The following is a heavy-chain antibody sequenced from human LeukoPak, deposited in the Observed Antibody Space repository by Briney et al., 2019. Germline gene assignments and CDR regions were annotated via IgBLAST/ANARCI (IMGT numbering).Heavy chain of an antibody. Sequence: GASVKVSCKASGYTFTSYDINWVRQATGQGLEWMGWMNPNSGNTGYAQKFQGRVTMTEDTSTDTAYMELSSLRSEDTAVYYCATPNRYVWGSYRWTYYFDYWGQGTLVTVSS. V-gene: IGHV1-8*01. CDR3: ATPNRYVWGSYRWTYYFDY. J-gene: IGHJ4*02. CDR2: MNPNSGNT. D-gene: IGHD3-16*02. CDR1: GYTFTSYD.